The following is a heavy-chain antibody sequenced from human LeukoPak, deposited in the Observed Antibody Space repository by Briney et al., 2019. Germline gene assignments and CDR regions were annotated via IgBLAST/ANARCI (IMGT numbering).Heavy chain of an antibody. D-gene: IGHD3-10*01. CDR3: ARAINYGPGSYYLFDY. J-gene: IGHJ4*02. Sequence: GASVKVSCKASGYSFISYGISWVRQAPGQGLDWMGWISVYNGNIHYAQKFQGRVTVITDTSTNAAYMELRSLRSDDTAVYYCARAINYGPGSYYLFDYWGQGTLVTVSS. CDR2: ISVYNGNI. V-gene: IGHV1-18*01. CDR1: GYSFISYG.